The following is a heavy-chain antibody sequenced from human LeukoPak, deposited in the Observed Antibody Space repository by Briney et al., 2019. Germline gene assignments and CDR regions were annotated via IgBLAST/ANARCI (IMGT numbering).Heavy chain of an antibody. CDR3: ARRSVAAAANYYHYYMDV. J-gene: IGHJ6*03. CDR1: GYSISSGYY. Sequence: TSETLSLTCAVSGYSISSGYYWGWIRQPPGKGLEWIGSIYHSGSTYYNPSLKSRVTISVDTSKNQFSLKLSSVTAADTAVYYCARRSVAAAANYYHYYMDVWGKGTTVTVSS. V-gene: IGHV4-38-2*01. CDR2: IYHSGST. D-gene: IGHD6-13*01.